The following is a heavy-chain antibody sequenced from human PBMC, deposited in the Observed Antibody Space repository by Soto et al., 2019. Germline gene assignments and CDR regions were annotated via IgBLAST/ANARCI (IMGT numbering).Heavy chain of an antibody. V-gene: IGHV3-23*01. Sequence: GGSLRLSYAASGFTFSSYAMSWVRQAPGKGLEWVSAISGSGGSTYYADSVKGRFTISRDNSKNTLYLQMNSLRAEDTAVYYCAKDHIVVVPAAIWFDPWGQGTLVTVSS. CDR3: AKDHIVVVPAAIWFDP. D-gene: IGHD2-2*01. CDR2: ISGSGGST. J-gene: IGHJ5*02. CDR1: GFTFSSYA.